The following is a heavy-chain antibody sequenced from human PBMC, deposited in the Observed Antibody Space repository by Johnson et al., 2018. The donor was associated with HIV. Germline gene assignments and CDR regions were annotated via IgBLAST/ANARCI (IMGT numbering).Heavy chain of an antibody. Sequence: QLVESGGGVVQPGRSLRLSCAASGFTFIDYYMSWIRQAPGKGLEWISYISGSGSTIYYADSVKGRFTISRDNAKNSLYLQMNSLRAEDTAMYYCAKEESGSFLAFDIWGQGTMVTVSS. J-gene: IGHJ3*02. D-gene: IGHD1-26*01. CDR2: ISGSGSTI. CDR1: GFTFIDYY. CDR3: AKEESGSFLAFDI. V-gene: IGHV3-11*04.